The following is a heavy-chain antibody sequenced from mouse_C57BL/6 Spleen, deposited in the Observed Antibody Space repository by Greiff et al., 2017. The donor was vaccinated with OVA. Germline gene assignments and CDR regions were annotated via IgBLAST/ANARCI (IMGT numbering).Heavy chain of an antibody. J-gene: IGHJ2*01. V-gene: IGHV1-64*01. D-gene: IGHD1-1*01. Sequence: VQLQQPGAELVKPGASVKLSCKASGYTFTSYWMHWVKQRPGQGLEWIGMIHPNSGSTNYNEKFKSKATLTVDKSSSTAYMQLSSLTSEDSAVYYCAREGLTTVVEGGYFDYWGQGTTLTVSS. CDR1: GYTFTSYW. CDR2: IHPNSGST. CDR3: AREGLTTVVEGGYFDY.